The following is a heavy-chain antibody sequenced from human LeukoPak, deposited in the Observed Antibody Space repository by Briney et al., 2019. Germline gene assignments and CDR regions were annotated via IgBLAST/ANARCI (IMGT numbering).Heavy chain of an antibody. Sequence: DPSETLSLTCTISGASMSNYYWSWIRQPPGKRPEWMAYISDSGSDIYNPSLKSRVAISVDTSKNQFSLKVTSVTAADTAVYYCSRENGAFSPFGYWGQGILVTVLS. CDR3: SRENGAFSPFGY. V-gene: IGHV4-59*12. D-gene: IGHD2-8*01. CDR1: GASMSNYY. CDR2: ISDSGSD. J-gene: IGHJ4*02.